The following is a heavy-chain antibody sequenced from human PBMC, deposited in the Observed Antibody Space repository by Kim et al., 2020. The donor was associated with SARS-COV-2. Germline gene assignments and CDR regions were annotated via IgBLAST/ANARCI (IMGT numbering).Heavy chain of an antibody. J-gene: IGHJ4*02. Sequence: SETLSLTCTVSGGSISSYYWSWIRQPPGKGLEWIGYIYYSGSTNYNPSLKSRVTISVDTSKNQFSLKLSSVTAADTAVYYCARGGRGVIIPFDYWGQGTLVTVSS. D-gene: IGHD3-10*01. V-gene: IGHV4-59*01. CDR3: ARGGRGVIIPFDY. CDR2: IYYSGST. CDR1: GGSISSYY.